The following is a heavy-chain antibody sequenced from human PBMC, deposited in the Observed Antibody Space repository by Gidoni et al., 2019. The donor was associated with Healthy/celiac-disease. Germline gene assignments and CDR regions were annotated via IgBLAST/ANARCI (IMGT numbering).Heavy chain of an antibody. D-gene: IGHD1-26*01. Sequence: QGQLVQSGAEVKKPGASVKVSCKASGYTFPGYYMHWVRQAPGQGLEWMGWINPNSGGTNYAQKFQGRVTMTRDTSISTAYMELSRLRSDDTAVYYCARDRRTGVGATNAGRDRPLDYWGQGTLVTVSS. V-gene: IGHV1-2*02. J-gene: IGHJ4*02. CDR1: GYTFPGYY. CDR3: ARDRRTGVGATNAGRDRPLDY. CDR2: INPNSGGT.